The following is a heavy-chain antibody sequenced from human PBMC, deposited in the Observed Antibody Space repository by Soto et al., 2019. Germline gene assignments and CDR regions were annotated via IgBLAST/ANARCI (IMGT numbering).Heavy chain of an antibody. CDR1: GFTFNNYA. CDR2: ITGSGDSA. D-gene: IGHD1-26*01. V-gene: IGHV3-23*01. Sequence: EVQLLESGGGLVQPGGSLRLSCAASGFTFNNYAISWVRQAPGKGLEWVSTITGSGDSAYYADSVKGRFIISRDNSKNTLYMLMHSLGAEDSAIYYCAKGRGTNYYYHMDVWGGGTTVTVYS. J-gene: IGHJ6*03. CDR3: AKGRGTNYYYHMDV.